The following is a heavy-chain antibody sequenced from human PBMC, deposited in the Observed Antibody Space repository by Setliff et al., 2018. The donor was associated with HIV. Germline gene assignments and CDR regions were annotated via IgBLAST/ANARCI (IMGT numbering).Heavy chain of an antibody. CDR2: IYTSGST. V-gene: IGHV4-61*09. CDR3: ARRERYYDILTGRVSDGFDI. Sequence: PSETLSLTCTVFGGSISSGSYFWSWIRQPAGKGLEWIGHIYTSGSTNYNPSLKSRVTTSVDTSKNHFSLRLRSVTAADTAVYYCARRERYYDILTGRVSDGFDIWGQGTMVTVSS. D-gene: IGHD3-9*01. CDR1: GGSISSGSYF. J-gene: IGHJ3*02.